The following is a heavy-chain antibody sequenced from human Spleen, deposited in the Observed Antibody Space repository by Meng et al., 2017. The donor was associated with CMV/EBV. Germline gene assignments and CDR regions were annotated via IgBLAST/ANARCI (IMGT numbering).Heavy chain of an antibody. CDR1: GYTFTDYF. CDR2: INPGNGDT. J-gene: IGHJ5*02. Sequence: ASVKVSCKTSGYTFTDYFIHWVRQAPGQGLEWMGWINPGNGDTKYAQRFQGRVTMTRDTSISTAYMELNRLKSDDAAVYYCARESGVAANTWGQGTLVTVSS. CDR3: ARESGVAANT. D-gene: IGHD4/OR15-4a*01. V-gene: IGHV1-2*02.